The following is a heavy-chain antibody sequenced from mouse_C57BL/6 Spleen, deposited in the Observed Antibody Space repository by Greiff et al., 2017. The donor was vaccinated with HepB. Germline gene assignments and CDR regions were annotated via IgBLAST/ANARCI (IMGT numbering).Heavy chain of an antibody. V-gene: IGHV2-2*02. CDR2: IWSGGST. CDR1: GFSLTSYG. D-gene: IGHD2-4*01. J-gene: IGHJ3*01. Sequence: VQLQQSGPGLVQPSQSLSISCTVSGFSLTSYGVRWVRQSPGKGLEWLGVIWSGGSTDYNAAFISRLSISKDNSKSQVFFKMNSLQASDTARYYCARSPVSVYYDYDVWFAYWGQGTLVTVSA. CDR3: ARSPVSVYYDYDVWFAY.